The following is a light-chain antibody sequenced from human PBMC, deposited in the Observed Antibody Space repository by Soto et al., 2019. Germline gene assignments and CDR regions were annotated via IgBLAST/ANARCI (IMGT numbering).Light chain of an antibody. CDR3: QQYGSSPLT. J-gene: IGKJ4*01. V-gene: IGKV3-20*01. CDR1: QYINTR. Sequence: EIVLTQSPATLSSFPGDRVTLSCRASQYINTRLAWYQHRPGQAPRLLIYGASTRATGIPARFSGSGSGTDFTLTISRLEAEDFAVYYCQQYGSSPLTFGGGTKVDIK. CDR2: GAS.